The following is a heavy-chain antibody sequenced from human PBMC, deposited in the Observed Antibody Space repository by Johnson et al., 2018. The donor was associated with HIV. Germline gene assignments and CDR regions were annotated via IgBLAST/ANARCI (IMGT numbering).Heavy chain of an antibody. D-gene: IGHD3-22*01. J-gene: IGHJ3*02. CDR2: INWNGGST. CDR1: GFTFSSYG. Sequence: VQLVESGGGVVQPGGSLRLSCAASGFTFSSYGMSWVRQAPGKGLEWVSAINWNGGSTTYADPVKGRFIISRDNAKNSLYLQMNSLRDEDTAFYYCARGRLISMIVSAGAFDIWGQGTMVTVSS. CDR3: ARGRLISMIVSAGAFDI. V-gene: IGHV3-20*04.